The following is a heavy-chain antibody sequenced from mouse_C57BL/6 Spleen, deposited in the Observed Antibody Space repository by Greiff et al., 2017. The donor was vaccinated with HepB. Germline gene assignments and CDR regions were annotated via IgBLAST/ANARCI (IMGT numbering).Heavy chain of an antibody. D-gene: IGHD2-4*01. CDR1: GFSLTSYG. V-gene: IGHV2-2*01. Sequence: QVQLKESGPGLVQPSQSLSITCTVSGFSLTSYGVHWVRQSPGKGLEWLGVIWSGGSTDYNAAFISRLSISKDNSKSQVFFKMNSLQADDTAIYYCAREGDYDGGFAYWGQGTLVTVSA. CDR2: IWSGGST. J-gene: IGHJ3*01. CDR3: AREGDYDGGFAY.